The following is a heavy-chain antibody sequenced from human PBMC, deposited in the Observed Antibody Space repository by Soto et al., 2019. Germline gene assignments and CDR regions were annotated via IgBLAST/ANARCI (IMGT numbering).Heavy chain of an antibody. CDR1: GFTFSSYA. CDR3: AKPPSSTRSKRTPDAFDI. CDR2: ISGSGGST. J-gene: IGHJ3*02. Sequence: PGGSLRLSCAASGFTFSSYAMSWVRQAPGKGLEWVSAISGSGGSTYYADSVKGRFTISRDNSKNTLYLQMNSLRAEDTAVYYCAKPPSSTRSKRTPDAFDIWGQGKMVTVSS. V-gene: IGHV3-23*01.